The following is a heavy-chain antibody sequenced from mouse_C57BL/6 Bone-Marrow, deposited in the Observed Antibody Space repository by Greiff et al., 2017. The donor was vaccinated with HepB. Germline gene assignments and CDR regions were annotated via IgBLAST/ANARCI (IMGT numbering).Heavy chain of an antibody. Sequence: EVKLVESGPVLVKPGASVKMSCKASGYTFTDYYMNWVKQSHGKSLEWIGVINPYNGGTSYNQKFKGKATLTVDKSSSTAYMELNSLTSEDSAVYYCAKGYGNFPSYFDYWGQGTTLTVSS. CDR2: INPYNGGT. CDR3: AKGYGNFPSYFDY. J-gene: IGHJ2*01. V-gene: IGHV1-19*01. D-gene: IGHD2-1*01. CDR1: GYTFTDYY.